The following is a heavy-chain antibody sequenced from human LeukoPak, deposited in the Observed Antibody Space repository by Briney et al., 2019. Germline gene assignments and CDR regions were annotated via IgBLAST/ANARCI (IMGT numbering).Heavy chain of an antibody. Sequence: GESLKISCKGSGYSFTSYWIGWVRQMPGKGMEWMGMIYPGDSDTRYSPSFQGQVTISADKSISTAYLQWSSLKASDTAMYYCARRDIVVVPAAIGAFDIWGQGTMVTVSS. CDR2: IYPGDSDT. CDR1: GYSFTSYW. D-gene: IGHD2-2*01. CDR3: ARRDIVVVPAAIGAFDI. J-gene: IGHJ3*02. V-gene: IGHV5-51*01.